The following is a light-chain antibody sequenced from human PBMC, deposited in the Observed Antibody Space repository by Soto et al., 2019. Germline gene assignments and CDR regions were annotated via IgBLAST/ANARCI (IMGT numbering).Light chain of an antibody. V-gene: IGLV2-14*03. Sequence: QSALTQPASVSGSPGQSITISCTGTSSDVGAYNFVSWYQQHPGKVPKLMIYDVRDRPSGVSNRFSCSKSDNTASLTIAGLQAEDDADYYCSSFTRSNSHVFGTGTKLTVL. CDR1: SSDVGAYNF. CDR2: DVR. J-gene: IGLJ1*01. CDR3: SSFTRSNSHV.